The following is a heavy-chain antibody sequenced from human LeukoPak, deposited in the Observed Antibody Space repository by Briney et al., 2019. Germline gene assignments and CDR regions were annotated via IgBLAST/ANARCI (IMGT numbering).Heavy chain of an antibody. J-gene: IGHJ3*02. D-gene: IGHD4-17*01. V-gene: IGHV3-21*01. CDR1: GFTFSSYS. Sequence: GGSLRLSCAASGFTFSSYSMNWVRQAPGKGLEWVSSISSSSNFIYYADSVKGRFTISRDNAKNSLHLQMNSLRAEDTAVYYCARAISDYDASDIWGQGTMVTVSS. CDR2: ISSSSNFI. CDR3: ARAISDYDASDI.